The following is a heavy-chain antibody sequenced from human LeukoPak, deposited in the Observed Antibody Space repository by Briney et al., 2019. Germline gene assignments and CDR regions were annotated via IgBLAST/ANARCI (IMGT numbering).Heavy chain of an antibody. J-gene: IGHJ4*02. V-gene: IGHV3-74*01. CDR1: GFTFSSSW. CDR2: INNDGSGT. D-gene: IGHD2-15*01. CDR3: ASYSGGY. Sequence: GGSLRLSCAASGFTFSSSWMHWVRQTPGKGLVWVSRINNDGSGTTYADSVKGRFTISRDNAKNTLYLLMNSLRPEDTAVYYCASYSGGYWGQGTLVTVSS.